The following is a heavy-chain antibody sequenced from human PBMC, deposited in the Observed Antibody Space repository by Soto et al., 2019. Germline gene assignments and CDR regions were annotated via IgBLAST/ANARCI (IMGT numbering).Heavy chain of an antibody. V-gene: IGHV1-3*05. Sequence: QVQLVQSGAEEKEPGASVKVSCKGSGYTFTSYAMDWVRQAPGQRLEWMGWINAVNGNTKYSQKFQGRVTITRDTSANTAYMELSSLRSEDTAVYYCARAVTVDDYYYGMDVWGQGTTVTVSS. J-gene: IGHJ6*02. CDR1: GYTFTSYA. CDR2: INAVNGNT. CDR3: ARAVTVDDYYYGMDV. D-gene: IGHD3-16*01.